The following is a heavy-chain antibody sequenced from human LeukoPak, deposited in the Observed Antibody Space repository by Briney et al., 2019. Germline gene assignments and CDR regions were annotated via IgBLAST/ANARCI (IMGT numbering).Heavy chain of an antibody. J-gene: IGHJ6*03. V-gene: IGHV3-66*01. D-gene: IGHD6-25*01. CDR2: IYSGGST. CDR3: ARFAAGGSYYYYMDV. Sequence: PGGSLRLSCAASGFTVSSNYMSWVRQAPGKGLEWVSVIYSGGSTYYADSVKGRFTTSRDNSKNTLYLQMNSLRADDTAVYYCARFAAGGSYYYYMDVWGKGTTVTVSS. CDR1: GFTVSSNY.